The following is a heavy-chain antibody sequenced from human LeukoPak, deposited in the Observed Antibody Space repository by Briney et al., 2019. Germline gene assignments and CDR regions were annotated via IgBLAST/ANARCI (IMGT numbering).Heavy chain of an antibody. CDR1: GFTFRSHA. CDR3: AKGAWELWHLDY. V-gene: IGHV3-30*09. J-gene: IGHJ4*02. CDR2: ISSDGSSE. Sequence: GGSLRLSCAASGFTFRSHAMHWVRQTPGKGLEWVALISSDGSSEHYADSVKGRFGISRDNSRDTLYLQMNSLRAEDTAVYYCAKGAWELWHLDYWGQGTLVTVSS. D-gene: IGHD1-26*01.